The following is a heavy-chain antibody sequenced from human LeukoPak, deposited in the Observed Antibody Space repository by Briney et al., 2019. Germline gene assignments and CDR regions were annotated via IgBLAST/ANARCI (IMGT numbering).Heavy chain of an antibody. D-gene: IGHD3-22*01. V-gene: IGHV4-30-4*01. Sequence: WIRQXXXKGLXWIGYIYYSGSTYYNPSLKSRVTISVDTSKNQFSLKLSSVTAADTAVYYCARYDSSGYYNDAFDIWGQGTMVTVSS. CDR3: ARYDSSGYYNDAFDI. J-gene: IGHJ3*02. CDR2: IYYSGST.